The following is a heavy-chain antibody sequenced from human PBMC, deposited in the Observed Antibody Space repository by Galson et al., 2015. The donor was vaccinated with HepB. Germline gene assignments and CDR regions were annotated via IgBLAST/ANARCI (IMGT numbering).Heavy chain of an antibody. CDR3: ARVDYYDSSSPPNWFDP. J-gene: IGHJ5*02. Sequence: CAISGDSVPSNSAAWNWIRQSPSRGLEWLGRTYYRSKWYNDYAVSVKSRITINPDTSKNQFSLQLNSVTPEDTAVYYCARVDYYDSSSPPNWFDPWGQGTLVTVSS. V-gene: IGHV6-1*01. CDR1: GDSVPSNSAA. CDR2: TYYRSKWYN. D-gene: IGHD3-22*01.